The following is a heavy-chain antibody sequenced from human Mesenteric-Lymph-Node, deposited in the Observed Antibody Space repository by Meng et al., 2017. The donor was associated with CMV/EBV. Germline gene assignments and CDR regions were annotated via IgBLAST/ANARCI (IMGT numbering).Heavy chain of an antibody. D-gene: IGHD2-8*02. CDR2: TYYGGST. Sequence: SETLSLTCTVSGGSISSGSYYWGWIRHPPGKGLEWIGNTYYGGSTYYNPSLSSRVSISVNTSKDQFSLKLNSVTAADTAVYYCARGLHGRYCPGTCYPVDYWGQGTLVTVSS. CDR1: GGSISSGSYY. J-gene: IGHJ4*02. CDR3: ARGLHGRYCPGTCYPVDY. V-gene: IGHV4-39*07.